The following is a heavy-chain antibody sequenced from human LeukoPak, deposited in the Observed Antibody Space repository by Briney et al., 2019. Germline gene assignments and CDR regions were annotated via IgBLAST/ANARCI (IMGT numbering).Heavy chain of an antibody. V-gene: IGHV3-48*04. D-gene: IGHD3-10*01. J-gene: IGHJ4*02. CDR3: ARVKVRGVIFDY. CDR1: GFTFSSYA. Sequence: GGSLRLSCSASGFTFSSYAMHWVRQAPGKGLEWVSYISSSGSTIYYADSVKGRFTISRDNAKNSLYLQMNSLRAEDTAVYYCARVKVRGVIFDYWGQGTLVTVSS. CDR2: ISSSGSTI.